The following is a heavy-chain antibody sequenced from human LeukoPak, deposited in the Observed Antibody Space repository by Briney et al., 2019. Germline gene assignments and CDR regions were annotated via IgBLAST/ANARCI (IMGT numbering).Heavy chain of an antibody. V-gene: IGHV3-66*01. CDR2: ICSGGST. CDR1: GFTVHYNY. D-gene: IGHD1-26*01. Sequence: GGSLRLSCTASGFTVHYNYMSWVRQAPGKGLEWVSVICSGGSTYYADSVKGRFTISRDDSKNTVYLQMNSLRVEDTAVYYCARVKVGITYWFDPWGQGTLVTVSS. CDR3: ARVKVGITYWFDP. J-gene: IGHJ5*02.